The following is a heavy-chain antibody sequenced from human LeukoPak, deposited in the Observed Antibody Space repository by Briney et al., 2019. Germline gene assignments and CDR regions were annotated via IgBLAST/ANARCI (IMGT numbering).Heavy chain of an antibody. CDR3: AKEGAQLGDTALGDY. D-gene: IGHD5-18*01. J-gene: IGHJ4*02. CDR2: IRYDGSNK. CDR1: GFTFSSYA. V-gene: IGHV3-30*02. Sequence: PGGSLRLSCAASGFTFSSYAMSWVRQAPGKGLEWVAFIRYDGSNKYYADSVKGRFTISRDNSKNTLYLQMNSLRAEDTAVYYCAKEGAQLGDTALGDYWGQGTLVTVSS.